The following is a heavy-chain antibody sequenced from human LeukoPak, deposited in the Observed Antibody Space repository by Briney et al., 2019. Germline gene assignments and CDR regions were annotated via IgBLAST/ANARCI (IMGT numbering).Heavy chain of an antibody. J-gene: IGHJ5*02. CDR3: ARGAAMGGWFDP. CDR1: GYSISSSNW. V-gene: IGHV4-28*03. D-gene: IGHD5-18*01. CDR2: IYYSGST. Sequence: SETLSLTCAVSGYSISSSNWWGWIRQPPGKGLEWIGYIYYSGSTYYNPSLKSRVTISVDTSKNQFSLKLSSVTAADTAVYYCARGAAMGGWFDPWGQGTLVTVSS.